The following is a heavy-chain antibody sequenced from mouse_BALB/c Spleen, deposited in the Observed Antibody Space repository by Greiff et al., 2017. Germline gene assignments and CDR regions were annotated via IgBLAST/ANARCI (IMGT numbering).Heavy chain of an antibody. J-gene: IGHJ4*01. Sequence: EVQLQQSGAELVRSGASVKLSCTASGFNIKDYYMHWVKQRPEQGLEWIGWIDPENGDTEYAPKFQGKATMTADTSSNTAYLQLSSLTSEDTAVYYCGYGNPAMDYWGQGTSVTVSS. V-gene: IGHV14-4*02. CDR3: GYGNPAMDY. CDR2: IDPENGDT. CDR1: GFNIKDYY. D-gene: IGHD2-10*02.